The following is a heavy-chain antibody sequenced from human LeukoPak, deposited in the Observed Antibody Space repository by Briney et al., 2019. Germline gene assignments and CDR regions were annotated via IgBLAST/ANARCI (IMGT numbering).Heavy chain of an antibody. CDR1: GGTFSSYA. V-gene: IGHV1-69*05. Sequence: ASVKVSCKASGGTFSSYAISWVRQAPGQGLEWMGGIIPIFSTANYAQKFQGRVTITTDESTSTAYMELSSLRSEDTAVYYCARDCGYCSSTSQWNWFDPWGQGTLVTVSS. CDR3: ARDCGYCSSTSQWNWFDP. J-gene: IGHJ5*02. CDR2: IIPIFSTA. D-gene: IGHD2-2*03.